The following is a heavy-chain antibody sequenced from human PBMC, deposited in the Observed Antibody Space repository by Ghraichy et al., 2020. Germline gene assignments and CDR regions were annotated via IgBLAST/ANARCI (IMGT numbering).Heavy chain of an antibody. CDR1: GFTFSSYS. Sequence: GGSLRLSCAASGFTFSSYSMNWVRQAPGKGLEWVSYISSSSTIYYADSVKGRFIISRDNAKNSLYLQMNSLRDEDTAVYYCARDIAARIGWFDPWGQGTLVTVSS. V-gene: IGHV3-48*02. CDR2: ISSSSTI. D-gene: IGHD6-6*01. CDR3: ARDIAARIGWFDP. J-gene: IGHJ5*02.